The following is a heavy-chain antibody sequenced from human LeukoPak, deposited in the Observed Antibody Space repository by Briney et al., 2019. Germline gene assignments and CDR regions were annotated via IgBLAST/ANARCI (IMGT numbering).Heavy chain of an antibody. V-gene: IGHV4-39*01. Sequence: PSETLSLTCTVSGGSISRSLYFWGWVRQPPGKGLEWIGSVSNSGSTYYNPSLRSRGTISVDTAKNQFSLKLSSVSGADTAVYYCARGGRYYYGSGRGTRKNDYWGQGTLVTVSS. CDR1: GGSISRSLYF. D-gene: IGHD3-10*01. CDR3: ARGGRYYYGSGRGTRKNDY. J-gene: IGHJ4*02. CDR2: VSNSGST.